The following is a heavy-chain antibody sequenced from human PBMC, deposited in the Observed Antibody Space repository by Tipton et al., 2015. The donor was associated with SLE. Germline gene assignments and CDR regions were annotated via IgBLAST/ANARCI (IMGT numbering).Heavy chain of an antibody. Sequence: SLRLSCAASGFSFDDYAMHWVRQAPGKGLEWVAGIGWGSAYIAYEDSVEGRFTISRDNAKKSLYLQMDSLRPDDTAFYYCVRVGTPDYYVDVWGKGTRVTVSS. V-gene: IGHV3-9*01. D-gene: IGHD7-27*01. CDR3: VRVGTPDYYVDV. J-gene: IGHJ6*03. CDR1: GFSFDDYA. CDR2: IGWGSAYI.